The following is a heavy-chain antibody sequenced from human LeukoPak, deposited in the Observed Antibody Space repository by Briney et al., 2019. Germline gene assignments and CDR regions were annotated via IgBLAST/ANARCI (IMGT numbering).Heavy chain of an antibody. CDR1: GFTFSSYW. D-gene: IGHD1-14*01. J-gene: IGHJ3*02. Sequence: GGSLRLSCAASGFTFSSYWTHWVRQAPGKGLVWVSRINSDGSSTSYADSVKGRFTISRDNAKNTLYLQMNSLRAEDTAVYYCARRMWNHRDAFDIWGQGTMVTVSS. CDR3: ARRMWNHRDAFDI. V-gene: IGHV3-74*01. CDR2: INSDGSST.